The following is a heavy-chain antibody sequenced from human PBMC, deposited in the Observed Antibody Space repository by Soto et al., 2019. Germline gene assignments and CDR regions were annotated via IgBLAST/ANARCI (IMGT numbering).Heavy chain of an antibody. CDR1: GFTFSSYG. J-gene: IGHJ3*02. Sequence: ALRLSCAASGFTFSSYGMHWVRQAPGKGLEWVAVIWYDGSNKYYADSVKGRFTISRDNSKNTLYLQMNSLRAEDTAVYYCARDCSGGSCYALDAFDIWGQGTMVTVSS. V-gene: IGHV3-33*01. D-gene: IGHD2-15*01. CDR2: IWYDGSNK. CDR3: ARDCSGGSCYALDAFDI.